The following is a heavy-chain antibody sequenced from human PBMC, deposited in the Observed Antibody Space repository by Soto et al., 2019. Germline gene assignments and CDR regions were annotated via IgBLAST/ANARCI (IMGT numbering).Heavy chain of an antibody. Sequence: EVQLVESGGNVLQPGGSLSLSCAASGFISSSYWMNWVRQAPGKGLVWVSRINRDGGRTDYADSVKVRLPVSRDNAKNTVLLQMNSLRADDTAVYYCARGVNGYYYVNYWGQGTLVTVSS. J-gene: IGHJ4*02. V-gene: IGHV3-74*01. CDR2: INRDGGRT. D-gene: IGHD2-8*01. CDR1: GFISSSYW. CDR3: ARGVNGYYYVNY.